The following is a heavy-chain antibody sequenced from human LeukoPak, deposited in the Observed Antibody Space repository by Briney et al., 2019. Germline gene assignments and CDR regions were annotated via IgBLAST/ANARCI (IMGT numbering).Heavy chain of an antibody. V-gene: IGHV3-30*02. Sequence: GGSLRLFCAAPGFTFTTCALHWVSQAPGRGLGWVAFIRYDGNNTNYADTVKGPFTVSRANSQDMLYRPMYSLRPEHTAAYYCVKGDDYGASTRLPKYNWFDPWGQGTLVTVSS. CDR2: IRYDGNNT. CDR1: GFTFTTCA. J-gene: IGHJ5*02. D-gene: IGHD4/OR15-4a*01. CDR3: VKGDDYGASTRLPKYNWFDP.